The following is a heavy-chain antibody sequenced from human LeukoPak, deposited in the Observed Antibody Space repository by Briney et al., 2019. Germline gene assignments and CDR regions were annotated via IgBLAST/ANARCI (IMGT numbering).Heavy chain of an antibody. V-gene: IGHV1-8*01. CDR1: GYTFTKYD. CDR3: ARGLKQHLYTYYYDSSQPNWFDP. J-gene: IGHJ5*02. D-gene: IGHD3-22*01. Sequence: ASVTVSFKASGYTFTKYDINWVRQATGQGLEWMGWMNPNSGNTGYAQKFQGRVTMTRNTSISTAYMELSSLRSEDTAVYYCARGLKQHLYTYYYDSSQPNWFDPWGQGTLVTVSS. CDR2: MNPNSGNT.